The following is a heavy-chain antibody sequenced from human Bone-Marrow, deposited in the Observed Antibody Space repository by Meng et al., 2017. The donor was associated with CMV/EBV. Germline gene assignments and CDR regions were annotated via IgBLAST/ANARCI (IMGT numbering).Heavy chain of an antibody. D-gene: IGHD6-13*01. CDR2: IWYDGTKE. J-gene: IGHJ3*02. Sequence: GGSLRLSCAASGSTFSRFGMHWVRQAPGKGLEWVAVIWYDGTKEYYADSVKGRFTISRDKYKNTLFLHINSLRAEDTAVYYCAEDSSTIYAFDIWGQGTLVTVSS. CDR1: GSTFSRFG. V-gene: IGHV3-33*03. CDR3: AEDSSTIYAFDI.